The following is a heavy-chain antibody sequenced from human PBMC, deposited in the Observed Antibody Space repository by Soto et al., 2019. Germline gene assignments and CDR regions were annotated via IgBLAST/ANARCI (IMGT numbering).Heavy chain of an antibody. CDR1: GYSFTSYW. V-gene: IGHV5-10-1*01. CDR2: IDPSDSYT. Sequence: GESLKISCKGSGYSFTSYWISWVRQMPGKGLEWMGRIDPSDSYTNYSPSFQGHVTISADKSISTAYLQWSSLKASDTAMYYCARHLEMADWYYGMDVWGQGTTVTVSS. J-gene: IGHJ6*02. CDR3: ARHLEMADWYYGMDV. D-gene: IGHD3-3*01.